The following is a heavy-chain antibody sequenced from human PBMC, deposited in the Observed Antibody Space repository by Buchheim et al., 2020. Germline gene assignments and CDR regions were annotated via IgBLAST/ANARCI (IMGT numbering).Heavy chain of an antibody. V-gene: IGHV4-61*02. J-gene: IGHJ6*02. CDR3: ARGHYYYYGMDV. Sequence: QVQLQESGPGLVKPSQTLSLTCTVSGGSISSGSYYWSWIRQPAGKGLEWIGRIYTSGSTNYNPSLKSRVTISVDTYKNQFSLKLSSVTAADTAVYYCARGHYYYYGMDVWGQGTT. CDR2: IYTSGST. CDR1: GGSISSGSYY.